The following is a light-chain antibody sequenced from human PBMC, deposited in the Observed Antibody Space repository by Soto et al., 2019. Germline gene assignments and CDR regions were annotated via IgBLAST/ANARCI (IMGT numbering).Light chain of an antibody. Sequence: EIVLTQSPGTLSLSPGERATLSCRASQSVSSSYLAWYQQKPGQSPRLLIYGASSRATGIPVRFSGSGSGTDFTLTISRLAPEHFAVYYWQQYGSSPLWTFGHGTKVEIK. CDR2: GAS. CDR3: QQYGSSPLWT. J-gene: IGKJ1*01. V-gene: IGKV3-20*01. CDR1: QSVSSSY.